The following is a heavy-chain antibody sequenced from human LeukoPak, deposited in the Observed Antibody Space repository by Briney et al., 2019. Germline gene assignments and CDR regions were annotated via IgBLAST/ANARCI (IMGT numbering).Heavy chain of an antibody. J-gene: IGHJ4*02. CDR3: AKYSGSYYVDY. V-gene: IGHV4-28*01. CDR2: IYYSGST. D-gene: IGHD1-26*01. CDR1: GYSISSTNW. Sequence: PSDTLSLTCAVSGYSISSTNWWGWIRQPPGKGLEWIGYIYYSGSTYYNPSLKSRVTMSVDTSKNQFSLKLSSVTAVDTAVYCCAKYSGSYYVDYWGQGTLVTVSS.